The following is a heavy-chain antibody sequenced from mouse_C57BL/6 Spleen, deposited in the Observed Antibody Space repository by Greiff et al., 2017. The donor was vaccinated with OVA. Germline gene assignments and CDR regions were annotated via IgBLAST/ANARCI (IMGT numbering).Heavy chain of an antibody. CDR1: GFTFSDYG. J-gene: IGHJ4*01. CDR3: ARGGAYAMDY. V-gene: IGHV5-17*01. Sequence: EVHLVESGGGLVKPGGSLKLSCAASGFTFSDYGMHWVRQAPEKGLEWVAYISSGSSTIYYADTVKGRFTISRDNAKNTLFLQMTSLRSEDTAMYYCARGGAYAMDYWGQGTSVTVSS. CDR2: ISSGSSTI.